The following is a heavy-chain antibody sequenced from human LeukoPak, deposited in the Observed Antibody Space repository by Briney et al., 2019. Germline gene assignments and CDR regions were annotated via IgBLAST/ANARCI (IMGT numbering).Heavy chain of an antibody. CDR1: GGSFSGYY. CDR2: INHSGST. J-gene: IGHJ4*02. V-gene: IGHV4-34*01. CDR3: ARSPGRYYDSSGYYRRLYYFDY. D-gene: IGHD3-22*01. Sequence: SETLSLTCAVYGGSFSGYYWSWIRQPPGKGLEWIGEINHSGSTNYNPSLKSRVTISVDTSKNQFSLKLSSVTAADTAVYYCARSPGRYYDSSGYYRRLYYFDYWGQGALVTVSS.